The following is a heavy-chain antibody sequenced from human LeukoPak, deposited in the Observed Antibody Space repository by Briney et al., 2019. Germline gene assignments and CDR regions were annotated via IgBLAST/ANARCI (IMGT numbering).Heavy chain of an antibody. J-gene: IGHJ4*02. CDR1: GFTFSNAW. V-gene: IGHV3-15*01. Sequence: GESLRLSCAASGFTFSNAWMSWVRQAPGKGLEWAGRIKSKTDGETTDYAAPVKGRFTISRDDSKNTLYLQMNSLKTEDTAVYYCTTDPYTYIVVVPAADGLWGQGTLVTVSS. CDR3: TTDPYTYIVVVPAADGL. CDR2: IKSKTDGETT. D-gene: IGHD2-2*01.